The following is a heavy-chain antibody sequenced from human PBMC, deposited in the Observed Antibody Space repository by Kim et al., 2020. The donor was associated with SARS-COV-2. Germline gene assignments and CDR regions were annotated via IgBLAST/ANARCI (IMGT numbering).Heavy chain of an antibody. CDR3: AKVGAKVAALYYYYGMDV. Sequence: GGSLRLSCAASGSTFSSYAMSWVRQAPGKGLEWVSAISGSGGSTYYADSVKGQFTISRDNSKNTLYLQMNSLRAEDTAVYYCAKVGAKVAALYYYYGMDVWGQGTTVTVSS. J-gene: IGHJ6*02. CDR1: GSTFSSYA. D-gene: IGHD2-15*01. V-gene: IGHV3-23*01. CDR2: ISGSGGST.